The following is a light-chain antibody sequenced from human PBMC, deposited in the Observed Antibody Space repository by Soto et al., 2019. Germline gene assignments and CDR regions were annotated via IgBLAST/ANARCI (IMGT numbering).Light chain of an antibody. CDR3: QRLNTYPLFT. CDR1: QDISRY. V-gene: IGKV1-9*01. J-gene: IGKJ3*01. CDR2: AAS. Sequence: DIQLTQSPSFLSASVGDRVTITCRASQDISRYLAWYQQKAGKAPKLLIYAASTLQKGVTSRFSGSGSGTEVTLTSSSLQPDDFATCCCQRLNTYPLFTFGPGTEVDI.